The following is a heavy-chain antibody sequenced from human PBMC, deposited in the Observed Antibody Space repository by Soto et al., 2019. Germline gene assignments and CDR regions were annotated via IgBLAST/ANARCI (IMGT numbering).Heavy chain of an antibody. V-gene: IGHV3-21*01. CDR2: ISSSSSYI. CDR1: GFTFSSYS. D-gene: IGHD3-10*01. J-gene: IGHJ4*02. CDR3: ARDNQWFGELQPF. Sequence: PGGSLRLSCAASGFTFSSYSMNWVRQAPGKGLEWVSSISSSSSYIYYADSVKGRFTISRDNAKNSLYLQMNSLRAEDTAVYYCARDNQWFGELQPFWGQGSPVTVSS.